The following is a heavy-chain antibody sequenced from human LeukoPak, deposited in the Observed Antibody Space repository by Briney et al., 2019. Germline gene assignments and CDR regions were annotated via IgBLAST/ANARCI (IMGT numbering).Heavy chain of an antibody. J-gene: IGHJ4*02. CDR2: INPNSGGT. Sequence: ASEKVSCKASGYTFTGYYMHWVRQAPGQGLEWMGWINPNSGGTNYAQKFQGRVTMTRDTSISTAYMELSRLRSDDTAVYYCARSLDYVWGSYRFFDYWGQGTLVTVSS. D-gene: IGHD3-16*02. CDR3: ARSLDYVWGSYRFFDY. V-gene: IGHV1-2*02. CDR1: GYTFTGYY.